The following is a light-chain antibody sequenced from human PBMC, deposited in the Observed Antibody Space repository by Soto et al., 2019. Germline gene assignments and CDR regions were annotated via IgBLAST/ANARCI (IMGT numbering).Light chain of an antibody. CDR3: GSWDSTLSAYV. CDR1: SSNIGGNS. V-gene: IGLV1-51*01. CDR2: DDN. J-gene: IGLJ1*01. Sequence: QSVMTQPPSVSAAPGQKVTISCSGRSSNIGGNSVSWYQQLPGTAPKLLMYDDNKRPSGIPDRFSGSKSGTSATLGITGFQTGDEADYYCGSWDSTLSAYVFGTGTQLNV.